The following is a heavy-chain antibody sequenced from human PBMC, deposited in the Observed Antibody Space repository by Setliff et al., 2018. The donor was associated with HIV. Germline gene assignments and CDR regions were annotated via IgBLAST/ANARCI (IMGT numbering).Heavy chain of an antibody. CDR3: ARNVGGLRSAVPD. CDR1: GGSISSYY. CDR2: IYYSEST. Sequence: SETLSLTCTVSGGSISSYYWGWIRQPPGKGLEWIGYIYYSESTYYNPSLKSRVTMSVDTSKNQFSLKLNSVTAADTAVYYCARNVGGLRSAVPDWGQGTAVTVSS. D-gene: IGHD4-17*01. V-gene: IGHV4-59*04. J-gene: IGHJ6*02.